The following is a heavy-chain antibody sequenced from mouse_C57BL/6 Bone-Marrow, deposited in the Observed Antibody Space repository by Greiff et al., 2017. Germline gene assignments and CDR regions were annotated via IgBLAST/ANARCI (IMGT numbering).Heavy chain of an antibody. CDR2: IDPEYGDT. CDR1: GYTFTDDY. D-gene: IGHD1-1*01. Sequence: EVQLQQSGAELVRPGASVKMSCTASGYTFTDDYMHWVKQGPEQGLEWIGGIDPEYGDTEYAPKFQGKATITADTSSNTAYLQLRSLTSDDTAVCYCATVVHYLGQGTTLTVSS. CDR3: ATVVHY. V-gene: IGHV14-4*01. J-gene: IGHJ2*01.